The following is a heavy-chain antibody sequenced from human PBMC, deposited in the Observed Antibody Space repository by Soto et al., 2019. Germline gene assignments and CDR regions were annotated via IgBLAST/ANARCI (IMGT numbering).Heavy chain of an antibody. V-gene: IGHV4-59*01. Sequence: QVQLQESGPGLVKPSDTLSLTCTVSGGSISSYFWSWIRQPPGKGLEWIGYIYYTGSTNYNPSLKSRVTISVDTSQNQFSLQLSSVTAADTAVYYCANFKWYFDLWGRGTLVTVSS. J-gene: IGHJ2*01. CDR3: ANFKWYFDL. CDR2: IYYTGST. CDR1: GGSISSYF.